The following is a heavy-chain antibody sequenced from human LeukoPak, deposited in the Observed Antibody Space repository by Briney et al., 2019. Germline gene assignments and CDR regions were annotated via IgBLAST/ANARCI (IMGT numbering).Heavy chain of an antibody. J-gene: IGHJ4*02. CDR1: GFTFSSYA. CDR3: AKSGNAFWGVLSLYYFDY. Sequence: PGGSLRLSCAAPGFTFSSYAMSWVRQAPGKGLEWVSAISGSGGSTYYADSVKGRFTISRDNSKNTLYLQMNSLRAEDTAVYYCAKSGNAFWGVLSLYYFDYWGQGTLVTVSS. D-gene: IGHD3-16*01. V-gene: IGHV3-23*01. CDR2: ISGSGGST.